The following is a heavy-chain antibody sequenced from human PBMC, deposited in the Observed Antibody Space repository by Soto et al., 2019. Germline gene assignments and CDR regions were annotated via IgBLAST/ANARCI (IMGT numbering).Heavy chain of an antibody. CDR3: ARVGLGYCSSTSCYDAFDI. Sequence: GGSLRLSCAASGFTFSSYSMNWVRQAPGKGLEWVSSISSSSSYIYYADSVKGRFTISRDNAKNSLYLQMNSLRAEDTAVYYRARVGLGYCSSTSCYDAFDIWGQGTMVTVSS. CDR2: ISSSSSYI. CDR1: GFTFSSYS. V-gene: IGHV3-21*01. D-gene: IGHD2-2*01. J-gene: IGHJ3*02.